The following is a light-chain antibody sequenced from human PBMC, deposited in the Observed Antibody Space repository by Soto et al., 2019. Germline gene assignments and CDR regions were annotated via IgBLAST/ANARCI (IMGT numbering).Light chain of an antibody. CDR1: SSDVGAYNY. J-gene: IGLJ1*01. Sequence: QSALTQPRSVSGSPGQSVTISCTGASSDVGAYNYVSWYQQNPGKAPKLMIYDVSKRPSGVPDRFSGSKSGHTASLTISGLQAEDEADYYCCSYAGSYTFVFGTGTKLTVL. V-gene: IGLV2-11*01. CDR3: CSYAGSYTFV. CDR2: DVS.